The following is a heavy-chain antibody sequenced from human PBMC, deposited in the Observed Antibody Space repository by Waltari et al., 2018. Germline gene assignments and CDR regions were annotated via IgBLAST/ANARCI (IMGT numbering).Heavy chain of an antibody. CDR3: SRGGDTIVVVDDTRFYHYGVDV. D-gene: IGHD2-15*01. J-gene: IGHJ6*02. CDR2: IKEDGRVT. V-gene: IGHV3-7*01. CDR1: GFTFSDNW. Sequence: EVQLGESGGGMVQPGGSLRLACATGGFTFSDNWMNWVRKAPGKGLEWGAKIKEDGRVTHDVDAVKGRFTISSDNAKNSLYLQMNSLRTAYTAVYYCSRGGDTIVVVDDTRFYHYGVDVCVQGTTVIVSS.